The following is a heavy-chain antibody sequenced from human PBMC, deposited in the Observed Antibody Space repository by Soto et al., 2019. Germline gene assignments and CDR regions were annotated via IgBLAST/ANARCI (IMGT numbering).Heavy chain of an antibody. J-gene: IGHJ3*02. CDR3: ARVRYTMIVVEAFAI. CDR1: GGTFSSYA. V-gene: IGHV1-69*06. Sequence: ASVKVSCKAYGGTFSSYAISWVRQAPGQGLEWMGGIIPIFGTANYAQKFQGRVTITADKSTSTAYMELSSLRSEDTAVYYCARVRYTMIVVEAFAIWGQGTMVTVPS. CDR2: IIPIFGTA. D-gene: IGHD3-22*01.